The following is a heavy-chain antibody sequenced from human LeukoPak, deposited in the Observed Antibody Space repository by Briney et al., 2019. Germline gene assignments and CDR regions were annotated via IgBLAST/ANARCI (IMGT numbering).Heavy chain of an antibody. J-gene: IGHJ4*02. CDR3: SRFSSLSDY. CDR2: IYYSGST. D-gene: IGHD2-15*01. V-gene: IGHV4-59*02. Sequence: PSETLSLTCTVSGGSVSSYYWSWIRQPPGEGLEWIGYIYYSGSTNYNPSLKSRVTISVDPSKKQFSLKMSSVTAADTAVYYCSRFSSLSDYSGQGTLVTVSS. CDR1: GGSVSSYY.